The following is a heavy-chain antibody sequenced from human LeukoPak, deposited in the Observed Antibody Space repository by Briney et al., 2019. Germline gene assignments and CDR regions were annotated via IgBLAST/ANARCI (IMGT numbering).Heavy chain of an antibody. J-gene: IGHJ4*02. CDR2: IRYDGSNK. Sequence: GGSLRLSCAASGFTFSSYGMHWVRQAPGKGLEWVAFIRYDGSNKYYADSVKGRFTISRGNAKNSLYLQMNSLRAEDTALYYCAKSMVRGVTILDYWGQGTLVTVSS. CDR3: AKSMVRGVTILDY. CDR1: GFTFSSYG. D-gene: IGHD3-10*01. V-gene: IGHV3-30*02.